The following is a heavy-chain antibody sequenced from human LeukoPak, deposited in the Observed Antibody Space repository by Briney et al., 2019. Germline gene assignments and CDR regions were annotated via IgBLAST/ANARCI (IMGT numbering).Heavy chain of an antibody. CDR3: ARALCSGGTCYLDY. D-gene: IGHD2-15*01. V-gene: IGHV3-33*01. J-gene: IGHJ4*02. CDR1: GFTFSNYG. CDR2: IWYDGSNK. Sequence: RRSLRLSCAASGFTFSNYGMHWVRQAPGKGLEWVAVIWYDGSNKYYGDSVKGRFTISRDNSKNTLYLQMNSLRADDTAVYYCARALCSGGTCYLDYWGQGTLVTVSS.